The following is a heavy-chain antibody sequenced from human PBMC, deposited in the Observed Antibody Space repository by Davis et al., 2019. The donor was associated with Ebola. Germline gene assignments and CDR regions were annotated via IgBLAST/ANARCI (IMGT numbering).Heavy chain of an antibody. J-gene: IGHJ4*02. Sequence: ASVKVSFKASGYTFTTFYMHWVRQAPGQGLEWMGIINPSGGDTTYTLRFQGRVVMTRDKYTSTVYMELSSLTSDDTAVYYCVRGGGSYFDYWGQGTLVTVSS. D-gene: IGHD1-26*01. V-gene: IGHV1-46*03. CDR2: INPSGGDT. CDR1: GYTFTTFY. CDR3: VRGGGSYFDY.